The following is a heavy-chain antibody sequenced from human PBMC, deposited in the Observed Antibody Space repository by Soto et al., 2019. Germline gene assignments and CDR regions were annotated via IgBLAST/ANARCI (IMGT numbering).Heavy chain of an antibody. CDR1: GFTFSAYT. J-gene: IGHJ6*02. Sequence: EVQLVESGGGLAKPGGSLRLSCAASGFTFSAYTMNWVRQAPGKGLELVSSIGSSSTGIYYVESGKGRFTISRDNAENSLFLQLNSLRAEDTAVYYCARDPRYCDTTTCYTSPGYYGMDAWGQGTTVTVSS. CDR3: ARDPRYCDTTTCYTSPGYYGMDA. CDR2: IGSSSTGI. D-gene: IGHD2-2*02. V-gene: IGHV3-21*02.